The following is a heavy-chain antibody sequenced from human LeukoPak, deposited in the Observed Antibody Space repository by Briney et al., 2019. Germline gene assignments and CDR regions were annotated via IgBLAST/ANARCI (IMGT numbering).Heavy chain of an antibody. Sequence: SETLSLTCTVSGSSISTYYWSWIRQPAGKGLEWIGRIYTSGSTNYNPSLKSRVTVSVDTSTNQFSLKLSSVTAADTAVYYCARHLVVVVAATVVGDWFDPWGQGTLVTVSS. V-gene: IGHV4-4*07. J-gene: IGHJ5*02. D-gene: IGHD2-15*01. CDR3: ARHLVVVVAATVVGDWFDP. CDR2: IYTSGST. CDR1: GSSISTYY.